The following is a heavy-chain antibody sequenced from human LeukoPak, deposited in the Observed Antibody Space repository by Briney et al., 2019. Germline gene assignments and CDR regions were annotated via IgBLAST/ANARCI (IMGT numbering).Heavy chain of an antibody. CDR3: TTPNEGNWFDP. Sequence: GGSLRLSCAVSGFTFSSYWMHWVRHAPGKGLVWVSRISSDGSGTSYADSVKGRFTISRDNAKNTLYLQMDSLKTEDTALYYCTTPNEGNWFDPWGQGTLVTVSS. V-gene: IGHV3-74*01. J-gene: IGHJ5*02. CDR1: GFTFSSYW. CDR2: ISSDGSGT. D-gene: IGHD2-8*01.